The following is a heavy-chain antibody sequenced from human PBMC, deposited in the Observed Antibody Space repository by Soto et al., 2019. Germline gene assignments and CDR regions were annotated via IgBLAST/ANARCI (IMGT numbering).Heavy chain of an antibody. CDR1: GFTFDDYA. CDR3: AQDRVAALSSLTFDY. D-gene: IGHD6-13*01. CDR2: ISWNSGSI. V-gene: IGHV3-9*01. Sequence: EVQLVESGGGLVQPGRSLRLSCAASGFTFDDYAMHWVRQAPGKGLEWVSGISWNSGSIGYADSVKGRFTISRANAKNSLYMQMTSLRAEDTALYYCAQDRVAALSSLTFDYWGQGTLVTVSS. J-gene: IGHJ4*02.